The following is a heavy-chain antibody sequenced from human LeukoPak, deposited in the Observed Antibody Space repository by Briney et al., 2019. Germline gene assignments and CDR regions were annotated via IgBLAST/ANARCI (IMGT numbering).Heavy chain of an antibody. V-gene: IGHV3-11*01. D-gene: IGHD6-19*01. CDR1: GFTFNDYY. CDR3: AKEGWDSSGWTFDY. J-gene: IGHJ4*02. Sequence: PGGSLRLSCAVSGFTFNDYYMSWIRQAPGKGLEWVSHISISGIIKYYADSVGGRFTISRDNAKNSLFLQMNSLRAEDTAVYYCAKEGWDSSGWTFDYWGQGTLVTVSS. CDR2: ISISGIIK.